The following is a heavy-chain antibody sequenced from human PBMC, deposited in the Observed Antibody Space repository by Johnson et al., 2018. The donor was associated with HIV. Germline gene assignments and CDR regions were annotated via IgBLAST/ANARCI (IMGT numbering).Heavy chain of an antibody. CDR1: GFTVSSNY. J-gene: IGHJ3*02. V-gene: IGHV3-66*01. D-gene: IGHD3-16*01. Sequence: VQLVESGGGLVQPGGSLRLSCAASGFTVSSNYMSWVRQAPGKGLEWVSVIYSGGSTYYADSVKGRFTISRDNSKNTLYLQMNSLRAEDTAVYYCARSRGGSADDAFDIWGQGTMVTVSS. CDR2: IYSGGST. CDR3: ARSRGGSADDAFDI.